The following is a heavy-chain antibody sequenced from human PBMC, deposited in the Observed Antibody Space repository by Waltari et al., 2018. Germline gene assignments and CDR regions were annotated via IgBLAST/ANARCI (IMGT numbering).Heavy chain of an antibody. J-gene: IGHJ4*02. D-gene: IGHD6-13*01. CDR2: IYHSGST. Sequence: QVQLQESGPGLVKPSGTLSLTCAVSGGSISSSNWWSWVRQPPGKGLEWIGEIYHSGSTNSNPSLKVRGTISVEKSKNKFSRKLRAVTAADTAVYYCARDDIAAAGGFDYWGQGTLVTVSS. CDR3: ARDDIAAAGGFDY. CDR1: GGSISSSNW. V-gene: IGHV4-4*02.